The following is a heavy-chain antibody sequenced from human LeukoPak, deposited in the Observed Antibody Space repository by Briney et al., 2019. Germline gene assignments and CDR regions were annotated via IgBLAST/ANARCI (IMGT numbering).Heavy chain of an antibody. D-gene: IGHD4-17*01. J-gene: IGHJ3*02. CDR3: ARHQSPYANDAFDI. CDR2: MYYSGRT. CDR1: GDSISSSNYY. V-gene: IGHV4-39*01. Sequence: PSGTLSLTCAVSGDSISSSNYYWAWIRQPPGKGLEWIGSMYYSGRTYYNPALKSRVTLSVDTSKSQFSLNVTSVTAADTAVYYCARHQSPYANDAFDIWGQGTMVTVSS.